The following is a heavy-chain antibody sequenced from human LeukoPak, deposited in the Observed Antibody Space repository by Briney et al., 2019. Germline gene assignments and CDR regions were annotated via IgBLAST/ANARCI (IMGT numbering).Heavy chain of an antibody. J-gene: IGHJ3*02. Sequence: GGSPRLSCAASGFTFSSYSMNWVRQAPGKGLEWVSSISSSSSYIYYADSVKVRFTISRDNAKNSLYLQMNSLRAEDTAVYYCARGIAAAGTDAFDIWGQGTMVTVSS. CDR1: GFTFSSYS. D-gene: IGHD6-13*01. V-gene: IGHV3-21*01. CDR2: ISSSSSYI. CDR3: ARGIAAAGTDAFDI.